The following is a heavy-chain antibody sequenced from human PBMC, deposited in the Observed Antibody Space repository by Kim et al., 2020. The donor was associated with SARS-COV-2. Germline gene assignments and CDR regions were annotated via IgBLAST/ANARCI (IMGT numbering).Heavy chain of an antibody. V-gene: IGHV3-23*01. D-gene: IGHD4-4*01. CDR1: GFTFSSYA. CDR2: ISASGGDT. CDR3: AKVTTLTAPFYDY. J-gene: IGHJ4*02. Sequence: GGSLRLSCAASGFTFSSYALSWVRQAPGKGLEWVSCISASGGDTYYADSVQGRFTISRDNSKNALNLEMNSLRAEDTALYYCAKVTTLTAPFYDYWGQGT.